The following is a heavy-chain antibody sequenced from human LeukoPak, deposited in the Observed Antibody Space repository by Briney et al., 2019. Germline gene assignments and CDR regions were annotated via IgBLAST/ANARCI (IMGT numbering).Heavy chain of an antibody. CDR3: ARGRGSSWQTSDY. CDR1: GFTFDDYG. CDR2: INWNGAST. Sequence: RAGGSLRLSCAASGFTFDDYGMSWVRQAPGKGLEWVSDINWNGASTGYADSVKGRFTISRDNAKNSLYLEMNSLRAEDTALYYCARGRGSSWQTSDYWGQGTLVTVSS. D-gene: IGHD6-13*01. V-gene: IGHV3-20*04. J-gene: IGHJ4*02.